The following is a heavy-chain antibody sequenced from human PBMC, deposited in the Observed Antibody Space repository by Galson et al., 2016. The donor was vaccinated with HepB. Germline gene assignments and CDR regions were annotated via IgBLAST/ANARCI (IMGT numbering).Heavy chain of an antibody. D-gene: IGHD2-15*01. Sequence: SVKVPCKASGDTFSIYAINWVRQAPGQGLEWLGGIIPNFGTTNYAGRFQGRVTITADKSTSTAYMELSSLTSEDTATYYCARPLQRALILDAVDIWGQGTMVTVSS. J-gene: IGHJ3*02. CDR3: ARPLQRALILDAVDI. CDR2: IIPNFGTT. CDR1: GDTFSIYA. V-gene: IGHV1-69*06.